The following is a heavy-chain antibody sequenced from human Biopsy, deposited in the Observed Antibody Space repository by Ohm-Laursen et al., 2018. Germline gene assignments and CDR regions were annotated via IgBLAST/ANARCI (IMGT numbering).Heavy chain of an antibody. CDR2: VYYSGST. CDR1: GDSISSYY. J-gene: IGHJ2*01. CDR3: ARDRGYCSDSTVPWYFDL. Sequence: SETLSLTCTVSGDSISSYYWSWIRQPPGKGLEWIGYVYYSGSTDYNPSLQSRVTISVDTSKNHFSLRLRSVTPADTAIYYCARDRGYCSDSTVPWYFDLWGRGTLVTVSS. V-gene: IGHV4-59*01. D-gene: IGHD3-22*01.